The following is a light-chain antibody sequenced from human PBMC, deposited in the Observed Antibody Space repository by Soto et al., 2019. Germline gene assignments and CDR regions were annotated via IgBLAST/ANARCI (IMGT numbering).Light chain of an antibody. CDR3: LQDYSYPWT. J-gene: IGKJ1*01. CDR2: DTS. V-gene: IGKV1-6*01. CDR1: QGIRSA. Sequence: IQITQSPSFLSASVGDRATISCRASQGIRSALGWYQQKPGKAPKLLIYDTSNLQSGVPSRFRGSGSGTDCTLTINRLQPEDFSTYYCLQDYSYPWTFGQGTKVDIK.